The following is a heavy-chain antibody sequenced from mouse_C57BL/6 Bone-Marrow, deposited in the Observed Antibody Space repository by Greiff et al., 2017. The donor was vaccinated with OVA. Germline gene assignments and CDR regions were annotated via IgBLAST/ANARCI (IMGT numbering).Heavy chain of an antibody. J-gene: IGHJ1*03. Sequence: EVQVVESGGGLVQSGRSLRLSCATSGLTFSDFYMEWVRQAPGKGLEWIAASRNKANDYTTEYSASVKGRFIVSRDTSQSILYLQMNALRAEDTAIYYCARDNWDWYFDVWGTGTTVTVSS. CDR1: GLTFSDFY. D-gene: IGHD4-1*01. CDR3: ARDNWDWYFDV. V-gene: IGHV7-1*01. CDR2: SRNKANDYTT.